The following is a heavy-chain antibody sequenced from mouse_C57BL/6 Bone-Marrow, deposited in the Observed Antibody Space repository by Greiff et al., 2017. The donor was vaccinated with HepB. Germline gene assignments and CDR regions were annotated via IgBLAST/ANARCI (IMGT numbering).Heavy chain of an antibody. V-gene: IGHV1-53*01. D-gene: IGHD2-4*01. CDR1: GYTFTSYW. CDR2: INPSNGGI. J-gene: IGHJ3*01. CDR3: ARGLRQKRFAY. Sequence: QVQLQQPGTELVKPGASVKLSCKASGYTFTSYWMHWVKQRPGHGLEWIGNINPSNGGINYNEKFKSKATLTVDKSSSTAYMQLSSLTSEDSAVYYCARGLRQKRFAYWGQGTLVTVSA.